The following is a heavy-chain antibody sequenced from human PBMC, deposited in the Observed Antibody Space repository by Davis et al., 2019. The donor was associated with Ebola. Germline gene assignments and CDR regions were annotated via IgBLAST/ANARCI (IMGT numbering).Heavy chain of an antibody. D-gene: IGHD1-20*01. J-gene: IGHJ3*01. V-gene: IGHV5-51*01. CDR1: GNSFNSHW. Sequence: GESLKISCKDSGNSFNSHWIGWVRQMPGRGLEWMGIIYTGDSDTRYSPSFRGQVTISADKSTRTAYLQWGSLKASDTAIYYCASLRRTITGMDDAFDLWGQGTMVTVSS. CDR3: ASLRRTITGMDDAFDL. CDR2: IYTGDSDT.